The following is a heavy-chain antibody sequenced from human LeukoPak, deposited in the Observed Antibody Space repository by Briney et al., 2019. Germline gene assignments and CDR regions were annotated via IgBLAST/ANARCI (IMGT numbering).Heavy chain of an antibody. Sequence: KTSETLSLTCTVSGGSISSYYWSWIRQPPGKGLEWIGYIYYSGSTNYNPSLKSRVTISVDTSKNQFPLKLSSVTAADTAVYYCARYGSSSGFDYWGQGTLVTVSS. CDR1: GGSISSYY. CDR2: IYYSGST. CDR3: ARYGSSSGFDY. D-gene: IGHD6-13*01. V-gene: IGHV4-59*01. J-gene: IGHJ4*02.